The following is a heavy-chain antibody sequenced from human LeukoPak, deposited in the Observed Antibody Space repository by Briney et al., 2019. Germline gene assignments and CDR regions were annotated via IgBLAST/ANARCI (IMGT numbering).Heavy chain of an antibody. CDR3: ARGMGFITIFGVVIVGKRDNWFDP. Sequence: SETLSLTCAVYGGSFSGYHWSWIRQPPGKGLEWIGEINHSGSTNYNPSLKSRVTISVDTSKNQFSLKLSSVTAADTAVYYCARGMGFITIFGVVIVGKRDNWFDPWGQGTLVTVSS. J-gene: IGHJ5*02. CDR1: GGSFSGYH. V-gene: IGHV4-34*01. D-gene: IGHD3-3*01. CDR2: INHSGST.